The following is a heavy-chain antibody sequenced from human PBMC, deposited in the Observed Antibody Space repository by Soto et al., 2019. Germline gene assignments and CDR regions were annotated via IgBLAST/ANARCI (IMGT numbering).Heavy chain of an antibody. CDR2: IYYSGST. Sequence: SETLSLTCSVSGGSICSSSYSWGWIRQPPGKGLEWIGTIYYSGSTHYNPSLEGRITISADTPNNQLSLRLSSVTAADTAVYYCGRQPGHCGSTTCFGYYSVDVGGQGTRVTVPS. CDR3: GRQPGHCGSTTCFGYYSVDV. V-gene: IGHV4-39*01. CDR1: GGSICSSSYS. J-gene: IGHJ6*02. D-gene: IGHD2-2*01.